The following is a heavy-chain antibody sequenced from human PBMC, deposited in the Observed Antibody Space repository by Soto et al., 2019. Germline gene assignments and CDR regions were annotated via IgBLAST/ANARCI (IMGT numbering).Heavy chain of an antibody. D-gene: IGHD2-2*01. CDR1: DYFCTGYN. CDR3: ATILRSSTSRGSDFDP. Sequence: QVRLVQSGAEVKKPGASLNVSCKAYDYFCTGYNMHWVRQAPGHGLEWMGWINPNNGVTNYARKFQGMVTMTRETSLNTAYLELRRLTSDDTAVYYCATILRSSTSRGSDFDPWGQGTQVTVSS. J-gene: IGHJ5*02. CDR2: INPNNGVT. V-gene: IGHV1-2*02.